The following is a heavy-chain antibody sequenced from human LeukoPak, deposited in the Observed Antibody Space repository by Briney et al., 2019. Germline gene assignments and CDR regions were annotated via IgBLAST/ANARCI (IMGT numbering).Heavy chain of an antibody. CDR3: ASPVRGVITAYFY. J-gene: IGHJ4*02. V-gene: IGHV3-11*01. D-gene: IGHD3-10*01. CDR2: ISSSGSTI. CDR1: GFTFSDYY. Sequence: GSLRLSCAASGFTFSDYYMSWIRQAPGKGLEWVSYISSSGSTIYYADSVKGRFTISRDNAKNSLYLQMNSLRAEDTAVYYCASPVRGVITAYFYWGQGTLVTVSS.